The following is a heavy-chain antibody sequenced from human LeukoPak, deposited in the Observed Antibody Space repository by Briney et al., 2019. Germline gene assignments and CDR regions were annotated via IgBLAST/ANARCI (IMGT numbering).Heavy chain of an antibody. Sequence: GGSLRLSCAASGFTFSSYGMHWVRQAPCKGLQWVAVIWSDGNNKYYADSVKDRFTISRDNSKNTMYLEMNSLRAEDTAVYYCARWGFGYYDSGALRTSYGMDVWGQGTTVTVSS. J-gene: IGHJ6*02. D-gene: IGHD3-22*01. CDR2: IWSDGNNK. V-gene: IGHV3-33*01. CDR1: GFTFSSYG. CDR3: ARWGFGYYDSGALRTSYGMDV.